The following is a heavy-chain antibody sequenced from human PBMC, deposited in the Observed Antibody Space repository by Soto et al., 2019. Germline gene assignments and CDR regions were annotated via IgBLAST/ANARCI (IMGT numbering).Heavy chain of an antibody. Sequence: EVQLLESGGGLVQPGESLRLSCAASGFTFSSYAMSWVRQAPGQGLEWVSAISGSGGSTYYAEYVKGRFTISRDNSQNTLYLQMNSLRAEDTAVYYCAKGSGVYYSYGMDVWGQGTTVTVSS. CDR3: AKGSGVYYSYGMDV. V-gene: IGHV3-23*01. CDR1: GFTFSSYA. D-gene: IGHD1-26*01. J-gene: IGHJ6*02. CDR2: ISGSGGST.